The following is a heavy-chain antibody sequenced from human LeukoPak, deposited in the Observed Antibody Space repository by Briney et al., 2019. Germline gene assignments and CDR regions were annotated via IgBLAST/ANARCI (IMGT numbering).Heavy chain of an antibody. Sequence: SETLSLTCTVSGGSISSYYWSWIRQPPGKGLEWIGYIYYSGSTNYNPSLKSRVTISVDTSKNQFSLKLGSVTAADTAVYYCARTGGLKRLYYYDSSGPSWFDPWGQGTLVTVSS. CDR1: GGSISSYY. CDR3: ARTGGLKRLYYYDSSGPSWFDP. CDR2: IYYSGST. V-gene: IGHV4-59*01. D-gene: IGHD3-22*01. J-gene: IGHJ5*02.